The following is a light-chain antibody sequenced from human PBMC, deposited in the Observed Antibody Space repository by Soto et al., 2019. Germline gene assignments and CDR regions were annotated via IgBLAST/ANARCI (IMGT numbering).Light chain of an antibody. CDR2: GAS. V-gene: IGKV3-20*01. Sequence: EMVLTQSPGTLSLSPGERATLSCRASQSVSSNWLAWYQQKPGQAPRLLIQGASSRATGIPDRFSGRGSGTDFTLTISRLEPEDFAMYYCQQYGSSPQTFGGGTKVEIK. J-gene: IGKJ4*01. CDR1: QSVSSNW. CDR3: QQYGSSPQT.